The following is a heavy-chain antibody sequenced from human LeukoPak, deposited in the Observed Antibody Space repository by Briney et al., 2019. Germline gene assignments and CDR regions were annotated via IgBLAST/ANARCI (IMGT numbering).Heavy chain of an antibody. D-gene: IGHD2-15*01. CDR2: FSWDGGST. V-gene: IGHV3-43*01. J-gene: IGHJ4*02. CDR1: GFTFDDYT. Sequence: GGSLRLSCAASGFTFDDYTMHWVRRPPGKGREGVSLFSWDGGSTYYADSVKGRFTISRDNSKNSLYLQMNSLRTEDTALYYCAKGTPGYCSGGSCSVFDYWGQGTLVTVSS. CDR3: AKGTPGYCSGGSCSVFDY.